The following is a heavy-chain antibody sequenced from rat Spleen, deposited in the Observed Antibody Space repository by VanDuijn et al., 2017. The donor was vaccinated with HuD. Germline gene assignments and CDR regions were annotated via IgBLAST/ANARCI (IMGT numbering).Heavy chain of an antibody. CDR3: GRHAYYDGYYHWYFDL. CDR1: GFTFSSSP. V-gene: IGHV5-29*01. D-gene: IGHD1-12*03. CDR2: ISNDGGSI. J-gene: IGHJ1*01. Sequence: EVQLVASGGGLVRPGRSLKLSCAASGFTFSSSPMAWVRQAPKKGLEWVATISNDGGSIYYRDSVKGRFTISRDNAKSTLYLQMDSLRSEDTATYYCGRHAYYDGYYHWYFDLWGPGTMVTVSS.